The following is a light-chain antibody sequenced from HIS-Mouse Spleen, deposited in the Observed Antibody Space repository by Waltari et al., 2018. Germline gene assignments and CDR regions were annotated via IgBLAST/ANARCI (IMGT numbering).Light chain of an antibody. Sequence: SYELTQPPSVSVSPGQTARITCSGDALPKKYAYWYQHKSGQAPVLVIYEDTKRPSGTPERFSGSSSGKMSTLTIRGAQVEDEADYYCYSTDSSGNHRVFGGGTKLTVL. CDR2: EDT. CDR1: ALPKKY. CDR3: YSTDSSGNHRV. J-gene: IGLJ2*01. V-gene: IGLV3-10*01.